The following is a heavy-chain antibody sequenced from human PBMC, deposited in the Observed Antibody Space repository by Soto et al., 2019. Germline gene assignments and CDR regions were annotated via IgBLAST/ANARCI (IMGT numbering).Heavy chain of an antibody. Sequence: GGSLRLSCAASGFTFDDYAMHWVRQAPGKGLEWVSGISWNSGSIGYADSVKGRFTISRDNAKNSLYLQMNSLRAEDTALYYCASFADYGAQRRAYWGQGTLVTVSS. V-gene: IGHV3-9*01. CDR2: ISWNSGSI. D-gene: IGHD4-17*01. CDR1: GFTFDDYA. CDR3: ASFADYGAQRRAY. J-gene: IGHJ4*02.